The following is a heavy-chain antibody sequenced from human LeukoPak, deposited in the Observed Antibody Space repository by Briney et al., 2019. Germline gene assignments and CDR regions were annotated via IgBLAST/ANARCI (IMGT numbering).Heavy chain of an antibody. CDR3: ARKPLEEYYDSSGYYSHFDY. Sequence: GASVKVSCKASGDTFSNYAFSWVRQAPGQGLEWVGGIIPIFGTANYAQKFQGRVTITADKSTSTAYMELSSLRSDDTAVYYCARKPLEEYYDSSGYYSHFDYWGQGTLVTVSS. CDR2: IIPIFGTA. D-gene: IGHD3-22*01. CDR1: GDTFSNYA. J-gene: IGHJ4*02. V-gene: IGHV1-69*06.